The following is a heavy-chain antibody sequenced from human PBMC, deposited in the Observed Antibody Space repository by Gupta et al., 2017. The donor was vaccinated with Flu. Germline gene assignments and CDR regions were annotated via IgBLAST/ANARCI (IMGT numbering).Heavy chain of an antibody. Sequence: QVQLQQWGAGLLKPSETLSLTCAVYGGSFSGYYWSWIRQPPGKGLEWIGEIYHSGSTNYKKSLKRRVTISVDTSKNQFSRKLSSVTAAETAVYYCARGLRIVAKNRLTSWFAPGGQGTMVTVYS. CDR1: GGSFSGYY. CDR2: IYHSGST. D-gene: IGHD3-22*01. CDR3: ARGLRIVAKNRLTSWFAP. V-gene: IGHV4-34*01. J-gene: IGHJ5*02.